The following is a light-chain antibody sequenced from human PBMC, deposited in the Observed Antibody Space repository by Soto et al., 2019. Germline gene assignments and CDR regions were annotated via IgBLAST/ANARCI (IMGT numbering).Light chain of an antibody. CDR2: GAS. V-gene: IGKV3-20*01. J-gene: IGKJ1*01. Sequence: EIVLTQSPGTLSLSPGERATLSCRASQSVRSTSLVWYQQKPGQAPRLLIYGASSRATGSPDRFSGSGSGTDFTLPISRLAPEDSAVYYCQQYGSSAWTFGQGTRVEIK. CDR3: QQYGSSAWT. CDR1: QSVRSTS.